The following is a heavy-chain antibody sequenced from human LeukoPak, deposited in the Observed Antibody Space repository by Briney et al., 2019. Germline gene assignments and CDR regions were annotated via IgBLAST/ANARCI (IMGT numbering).Heavy chain of an antibody. CDR3: ARRSVAYSYDSSGYSPVYYFDS. Sequence: GGSLRLSCAASGFTFSNYWMSWVREAPGKGGEGVANMKQDRSEKYYVDSVKGRVTISRHNAKNSLYRQVNSLRAEDPAVYSCARRSVAYSYDSSGYSPVYYFDSWGQGTLVTVSS. CDR1: GFTFSNYW. D-gene: IGHD3-22*01. V-gene: IGHV3-7*01. J-gene: IGHJ4*02. CDR2: MKQDRSEK.